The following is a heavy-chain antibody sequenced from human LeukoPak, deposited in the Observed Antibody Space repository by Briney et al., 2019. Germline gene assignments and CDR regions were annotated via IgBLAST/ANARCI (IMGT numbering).Heavy chain of an antibody. J-gene: IGHJ4*02. Sequence: SETLPLTCTVSGGSISSGGYYWSWIRQHPGKGLEWIGYIYYSGSTYYNPSLKSRVTVSVDTSKNQFSLKLSSVTAADTAVYYCARDLSGSGWYDWGQGTLVTVSS. CDR3: ARDLSGSGWYD. CDR2: IYYSGST. CDR1: GGSISSGGYY. V-gene: IGHV4-31*03. D-gene: IGHD6-19*01.